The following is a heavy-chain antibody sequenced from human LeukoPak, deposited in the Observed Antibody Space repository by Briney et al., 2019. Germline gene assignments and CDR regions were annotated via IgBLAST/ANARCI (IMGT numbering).Heavy chain of an antibody. J-gene: IGHJ6*03. D-gene: IGHD1-26*01. V-gene: IGHV1-46*01. CDR2: INPSGGST. Sequence: GASVKVSCKASGYTFTSYYMHWVRQAPGQGLEWMGIINPSGGSTSYAQKFQGRVTMTRDRSTSTVYMELSSLRSEDTAVYYCAAGSYPPWYYYYYMDVWGKGTTVTVSS. CDR3: AAGSYPPWYYYYYMDV. CDR1: GYTFTSYY.